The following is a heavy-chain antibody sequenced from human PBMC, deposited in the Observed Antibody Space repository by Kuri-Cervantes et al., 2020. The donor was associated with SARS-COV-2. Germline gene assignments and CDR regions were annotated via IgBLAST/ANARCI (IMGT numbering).Heavy chain of an antibody. D-gene: IGHD3-3*01. CDR1: GFTFSSYS. Sequence: GGSLRLSCAASGFTFSSYSMNWVRQAPGKGLEWVSYISSSSSTIYYADSVKGRFTTSRDNAKNSLYLQMNSLRDEDTAVYYCARDGSDDFWSGHELGMDVWGQGTTVTVSS. J-gene: IGHJ6*02. CDR3: ARDGSDDFWSGHELGMDV. CDR2: ISSSSSTI. V-gene: IGHV3-48*02.